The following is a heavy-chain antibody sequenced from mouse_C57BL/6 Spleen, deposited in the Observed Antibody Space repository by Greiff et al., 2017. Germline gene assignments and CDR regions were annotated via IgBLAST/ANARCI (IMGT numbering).Heavy chain of an antibody. Sequence: VQLQQSGPELVKPGASVKISCKASGYSFTGYYMNWVKQSPEKSLEWIGEINPSTGGTTYNQKFKAKATLTVDKSSSTAYMQLKSLTSEDSAVYYCARGSYDGYYYAMDYWGQGTSVTVSS. D-gene: IGHD2-12*01. V-gene: IGHV1-42*01. CDR3: ARGSYDGYYYAMDY. CDR1: GYSFTGYY. J-gene: IGHJ4*01. CDR2: INPSTGGT.